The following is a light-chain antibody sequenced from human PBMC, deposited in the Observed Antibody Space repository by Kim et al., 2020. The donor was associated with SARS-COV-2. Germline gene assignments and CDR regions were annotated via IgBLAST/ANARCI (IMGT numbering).Light chain of an antibody. CDR3: QAWDNTWV. Sequence: SYELTQPPSVYVSPGQTVTITCSGDKLGDKYSSWYQQQPGQAPVLVIYQDTKRPSGIPERFAGSNSGNTATLTISGAQAMDEADYYCQAWDNTWVFGGGTKLTVL. CDR2: QDT. CDR1: KLGDKY. J-gene: IGLJ3*02. V-gene: IGLV3-1*01.